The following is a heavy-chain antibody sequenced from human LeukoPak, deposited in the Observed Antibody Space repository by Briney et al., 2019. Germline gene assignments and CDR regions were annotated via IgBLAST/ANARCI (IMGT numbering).Heavy chain of an antibody. CDR1: GFTFSAYS. D-gene: IGHD5-12*01. CDR2: ISGSGGST. Sequence: GGSLRLSCAASGFTFSAYSMNWVRQAPGKGLEWVSAISGSGGSTYYADSVKGRFTISRDNSKNTLYLQMNSLRAEDTAVYYCAKEAEWLRFRFFDYWGQGTLVTVSS. CDR3: AKEAEWLRFRFFDY. V-gene: IGHV3-23*01. J-gene: IGHJ4*02.